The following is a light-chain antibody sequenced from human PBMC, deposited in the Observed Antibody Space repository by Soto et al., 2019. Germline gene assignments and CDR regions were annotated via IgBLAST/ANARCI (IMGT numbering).Light chain of an antibody. CDR3: QQYDSYPVT. V-gene: IGKV1-5*03. J-gene: IGKJ5*01. Sequence: DIQMTQSPSTLSASVADRVTITCRASQSISSRLAWYQQKPGKAPTVLIYKASTLETGVPSRFSGSGSGTEFTLTISSLQPDDFANYYCQQYDSYPVTFGQGTRLEIK. CDR2: KAS. CDR1: QSISSR.